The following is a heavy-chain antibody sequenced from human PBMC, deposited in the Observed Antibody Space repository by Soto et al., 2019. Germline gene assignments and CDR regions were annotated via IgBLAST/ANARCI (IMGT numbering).Heavy chain of an antibody. Sequence: PSETLSLTCAVSGYSISRGYYWGWIRQPPGKGLEWIGSIYDSGKTYYNPSLKSRVTISVDTSKNQFSLKLSSVTAADAAMYYCARDRYCTSSSCKGFDYWGQGTLVTVSS. CDR2: IYDSGKT. V-gene: IGHV4-38-2*02. J-gene: IGHJ4*02. CDR1: GYSISRGYY. D-gene: IGHD2-2*01. CDR3: ARDRYCTSSSCKGFDY.